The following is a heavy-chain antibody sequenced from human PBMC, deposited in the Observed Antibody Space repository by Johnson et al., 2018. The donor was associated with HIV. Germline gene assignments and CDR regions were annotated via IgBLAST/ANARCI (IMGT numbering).Heavy chain of an antibody. J-gene: IGHJ3*01. Sequence: QVQLVESGGGVVQPGGSLRLSCAASGFTFSSYGMHWVRQAPGKGLEWVAFIRYDGSNKYYADSVKGRFTISRDTSKNTLYLQMNSLRAEDTAVYYCAKLRWAWGAAFDVWGQGTMVTVSS. CDR1: GFTFSSYG. CDR2: IRYDGSNK. CDR3: AKLRWAWGAAFDV. D-gene: IGHD3-16*01. V-gene: IGHV3-30*02.